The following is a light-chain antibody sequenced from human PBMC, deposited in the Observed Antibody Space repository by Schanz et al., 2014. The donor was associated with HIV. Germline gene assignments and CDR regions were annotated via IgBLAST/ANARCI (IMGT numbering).Light chain of an antibody. J-gene: IGKJ1*01. V-gene: IGKV3-20*01. CDR3: QQYGSSPWT. CDR2: GAS. Sequence: EIVLTQSPVTLSLSPGERATLSCRASQSVSTYLAWYQQKPGQSPRLLIYGASKRATGIPPRFSGSGSGTDFTLTISRVEPEDYAVYYCQQYGSSPWTFGQGTRVDVK. CDR1: QSVSTY.